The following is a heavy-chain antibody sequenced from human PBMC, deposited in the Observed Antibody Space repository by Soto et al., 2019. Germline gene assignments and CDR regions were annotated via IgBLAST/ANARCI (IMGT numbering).Heavy chain of an antibody. V-gene: IGHV4-59*01. CDR2: IYYSGST. CDR1: GGSISSYY. D-gene: IGHD4-17*01. Sequence: ETLSLTCTVSGGSISSYYWSWIRQPPGKGLEWIGYIYYSGSTNYNPSLKSRVTISVDTSKNQFSLKLSSVTAADTAVYYCARDRRWDYGMDVWGQGTTVTVSS. J-gene: IGHJ6*02. CDR3: ARDRRWDYGMDV.